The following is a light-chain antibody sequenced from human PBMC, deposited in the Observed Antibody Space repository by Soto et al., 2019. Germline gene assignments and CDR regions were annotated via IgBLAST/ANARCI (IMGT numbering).Light chain of an antibody. CDR1: QSVSSSY. CDR2: GAY. CDR3: KQYHTSPLM. V-gene: IGKV3-20*01. Sequence: EIVLTQSPGTLSLSPGERATLSCRASQSVSSSYLAWYQQKPGQAPRLLIYGAYSRATGIQDRFSGSGSGTDFTLTIRRLEPEDFAVYYCKQYHTSPLMFGQGTKVDIK. J-gene: IGKJ1*01.